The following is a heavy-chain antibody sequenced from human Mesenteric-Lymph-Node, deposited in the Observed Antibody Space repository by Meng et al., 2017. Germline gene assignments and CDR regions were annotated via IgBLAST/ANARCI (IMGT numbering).Heavy chain of an antibody. J-gene: IGHJ4*02. Sequence: GESLKISCAASGFTFSDYYMSWIRQAPGKGLEWVSYISSSGSTIYYADSVKGRFTISRDNAKNSLYLQMNSLRAEDTAVYYCARDRSGYDFDLVYWGQGTLVTVSS. V-gene: IGHV3-11*04. CDR1: GFTFSDYY. CDR3: ARDRSGYDFDLVY. D-gene: IGHD5-12*01. CDR2: ISSSGSTI.